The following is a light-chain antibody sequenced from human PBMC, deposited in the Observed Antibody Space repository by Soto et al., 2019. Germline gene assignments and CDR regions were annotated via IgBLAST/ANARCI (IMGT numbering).Light chain of an antibody. J-gene: IGKJ4*01. CDR3: QQRSNWPPLT. CDR1: QSVSSY. Sequence: EIVLTQSPATLSLSPGERATLSCRASQSVSSYLAWYQQKPGQAPRLLIYDASNRATGVPARFSGSGSGTDFSLTISSLEPDDFAVYYCQQRSNWPPLTFGGGTKVE. CDR2: DAS. V-gene: IGKV3-11*01.